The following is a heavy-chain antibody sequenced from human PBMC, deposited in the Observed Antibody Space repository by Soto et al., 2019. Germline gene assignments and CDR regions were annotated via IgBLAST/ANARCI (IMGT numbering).Heavy chain of an antibody. Sequence: QVQLQESGPGQVAPSETLSLTCNVSGGSISSHYWSWIRQPPGKGLGWIGYFYNGGTTDYNPSLRSRVTISLDTSKNQVSIKLSSVTAADTAVYYCARLHPGDYWGQGTLVTVTS. CDR2: FYNGGTT. CDR3: ARLHPGDY. CDR1: GGSISSHY. V-gene: IGHV4-59*08. J-gene: IGHJ4*02. D-gene: IGHD7-27*01.